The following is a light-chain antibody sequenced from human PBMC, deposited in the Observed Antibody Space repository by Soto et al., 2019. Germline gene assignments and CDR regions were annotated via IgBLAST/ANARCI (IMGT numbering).Light chain of an antibody. V-gene: IGKV3-20*01. CDR3: QQFGTSAT. CDR1: QSVSSTF. Sequence: EVVLTQSPDTLSLSPGERATLSCRASQSVSSTFLAWYQQRPGQAPRLLIYGASSRATGIPDRFSGSGSGTDFTITITRLEPEDFALYYCQQFGTSATFGQGTKVEIK. J-gene: IGKJ1*01. CDR2: GAS.